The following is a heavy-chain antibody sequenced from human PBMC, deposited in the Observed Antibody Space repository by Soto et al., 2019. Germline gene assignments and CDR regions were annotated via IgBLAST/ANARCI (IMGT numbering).Heavy chain of an antibody. V-gene: IGHV1-2*04. J-gene: IGHJ3*02. CDR2: INPNSGGT. D-gene: IGHD2-15*01. CDR1: GYTFTGYY. CDR3: ARGERPGDIVLVVAATHGAFDI. Sequence: ASVKVSCKASGYTFTGYYMHWVRQAPGQGLEWVGWINPNSGGTNYAQKFQGWVTMTRDTSISTAYMELSRLRSDDTAVYYCARGERPGDIVLVVAATHGAFDIWGQGTMVTVSS.